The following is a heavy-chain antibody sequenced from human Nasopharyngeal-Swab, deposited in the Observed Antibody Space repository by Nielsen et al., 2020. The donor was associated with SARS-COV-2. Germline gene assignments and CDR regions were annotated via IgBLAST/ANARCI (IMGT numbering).Heavy chain of an antibody. Sequence: GESLKISCAASGFTVSSNYMSWVRQAPGKGLEWVSVIYSGGSTYYADSVKGRFTISRDNSKNTLYLQMNSPRAEDTAVYYCARESSSGWYGDAFDIWGQGTMVTVSS. V-gene: IGHV3-53*01. J-gene: IGHJ3*02. CDR2: IYSGGST. CDR1: GFTVSSNY. CDR3: ARESSSGWYGDAFDI. D-gene: IGHD6-19*01.